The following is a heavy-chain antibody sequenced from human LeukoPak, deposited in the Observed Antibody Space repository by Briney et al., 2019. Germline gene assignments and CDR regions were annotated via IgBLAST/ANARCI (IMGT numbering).Heavy chain of an antibody. CDR1: GYSISSGYY. J-gene: IGHJ6*03. CDR2: IYRSGST. CDR3: ARGDCSSTICYSPMDV. D-gene: IGHD2-2*01. Sequence: SETLTLTCTVSGYSISSGYYWVWIRQTPGKGLEWIGSIYRSGSTNYNPSLKSRVTISVDTSRNQFSLKVNSVTAADTALYYCARGDCSSTICYSPMDVWGKGTTVTVSS. V-gene: IGHV4-38-2*02.